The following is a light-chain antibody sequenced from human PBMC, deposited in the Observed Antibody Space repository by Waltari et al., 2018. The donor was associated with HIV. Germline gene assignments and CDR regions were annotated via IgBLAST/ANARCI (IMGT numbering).Light chain of an antibody. CDR2: KAS. J-gene: IGKJ3*01. Sequence: DIQMTQSPSTLSASVGDRVTITCRASQSFSDSLAWYQQKPGKAPKLLIYKASNLESGVPSTFSGSGSGTEFNLTISSLQPDDFATYYCQQYNSYPLKFGPGTKVEIK. CDR3: QQYNSYPLK. V-gene: IGKV1-5*03. CDR1: QSFSDS.